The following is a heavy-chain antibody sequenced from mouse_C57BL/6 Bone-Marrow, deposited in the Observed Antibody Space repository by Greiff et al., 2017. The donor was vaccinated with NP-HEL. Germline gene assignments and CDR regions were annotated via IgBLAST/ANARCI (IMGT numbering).Heavy chain of an antibody. CDR3: AILRY. CDR2: IDPSDSYT. Sequence: QVQLQQPGAELVRPGTSVKLSCKASGYTFTSYWMHWVKQRPGQGLEWIGVIDPSDSYTNYNQKFKGKATLTVDTSSSTAYMQRRSLTSEDSAVYYCAILRYWGQGTSVTVSS. V-gene: IGHV1-59*01. CDR1: GYTFTSYW. J-gene: IGHJ4*01. D-gene: IGHD1-1*01.